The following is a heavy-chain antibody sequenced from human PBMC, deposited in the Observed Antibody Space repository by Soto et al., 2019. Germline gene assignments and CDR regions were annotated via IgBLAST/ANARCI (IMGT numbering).Heavy chain of an antibody. J-gene: IGHJ6*02. D-gene: IGHD6-13*01. CDR1: GGSISSGSYY. CDR3: ARRSGRRVSGASYYIYYGVDV. V-gene: IGHV4-39*01. CDR2: VDYRGST. Sequence: QLQLQESGPGLVKPSETLSLTCTVSGGSISSGSYYWGWVRQPPGRGLEWIGSVDYRGSTYYTPSLKSRLTRSVDTYKNQFALTLRSVTDADTAVYYCARRSGRRVSGASYYIYYGVDVWGRGTTVLVSS.